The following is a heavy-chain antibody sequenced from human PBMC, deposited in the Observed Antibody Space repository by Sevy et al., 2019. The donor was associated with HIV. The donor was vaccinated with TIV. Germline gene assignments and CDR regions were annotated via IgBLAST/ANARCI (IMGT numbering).Heavy chain of an antibody. Sequence: GGSLRLSCAASGFTFTNYNMNWVRQAPGVGLEWVAYITITSGTIYYADSVKGRFTISRDNAKNSLYLQMDSLRDEDTAVYYCARGNPYDFWGQGTLVTVSS. CDR2: ITITSGTI. J-gene: IGHJ4*02. CDR1: GFTFTNYN. CDR3: ARGNPYDF. V-gene: IGHV3-48*02.